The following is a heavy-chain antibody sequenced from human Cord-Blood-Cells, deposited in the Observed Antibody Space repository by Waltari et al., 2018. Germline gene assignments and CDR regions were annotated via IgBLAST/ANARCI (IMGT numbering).Heavy chain of an antibody. D-gene: IGHD4-17*01. CDR3: ARVAVYGDVFDY. Sequence: EVQLVESGGGLVQPGVSLRLSCAASGFTFSSYWMHWVRQAPGKGLVWVSRINSDGSSTSYADSVKGRFTISRDNAKNTLYLQMNSLRAEDTAVYYCARVAVYGDVFDYWDQGTLVTVSS. V-gene: IGHV3-74*01. CDR1: GFTFSSYW. CDR2: INSDGSST. J-gene: IGHJ4*02.